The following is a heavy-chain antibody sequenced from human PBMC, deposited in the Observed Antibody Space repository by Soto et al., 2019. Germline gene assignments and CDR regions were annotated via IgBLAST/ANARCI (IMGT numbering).Heavy chain of an antibody. CDR3: ARDKWGGAYDY. V-gene: IGHV3-53*01. D-gene: IGHD5-12*01. CDR2: ISSGGDI. CDR1: GFFVSHFY. J-gene: IGHJ4*02. Sequence: WGSLRLSCAASGFFVSHFYMCWVCHAPGKGLEWVSTISSGGDIFYAVSVKGRFTLSRDGSKNTLYLQMNRLRAEDTAVYYCARDKWGGAYDYGGQGTLVTVSS.